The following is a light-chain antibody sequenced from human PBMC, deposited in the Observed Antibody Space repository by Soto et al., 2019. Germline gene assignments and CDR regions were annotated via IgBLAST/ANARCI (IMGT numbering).Light chain of an antibody. CDR1: SSDAGGYNY. V-gene: IGLV2-14*03. Sequence: SVLTQPASVSGTPAQSITISCTGTSSDAGGYNYVSWYRPHPGEAPKLMIYDVSDRPSGVSSRFSASKSGNTASLTISGLQPEDEADYFCCSYTRSSTPWGFGTGTKGTVL. CDR2: DVS. CDR3: CSYTRSSTPWG. J-gene: IGLJ1*01.